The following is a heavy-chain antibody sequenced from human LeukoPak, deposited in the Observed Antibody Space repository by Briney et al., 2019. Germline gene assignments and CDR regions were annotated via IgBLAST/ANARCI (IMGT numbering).Heavy chain of an antibody. CDR1: GFTFSTFA. CDR3: TKDPNGDYVGAFDP. D-gene: IGHD4-17*01. CDR2: ITGTHYTT. Sequence: GGSLRLSCAAPGFTFSTFAMTWVRQAPGKGLEWVSSITGTHYTTYNTDSVKGRFTISRDNSKNTLYLQMNSLRADDTAVYYCTKDPNGDYVGAFDPWGQGTLVTVSS. J-gene: IGHJ5*02. V-gene: IGHV3-23*01.